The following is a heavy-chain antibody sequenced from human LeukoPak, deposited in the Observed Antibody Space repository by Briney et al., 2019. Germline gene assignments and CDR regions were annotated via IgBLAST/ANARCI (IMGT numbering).Heavy chain of an antibody. Sequence: VASVKVSCKASGYTFTSYDINWVRQATGQGLEWMGWMNPNSGNTGYAQKFQGRVTMTTDTSTSTAYMELRSLRSDDTAVYYCARDLTMIVVVDVEYYYYMDVWGKGTTVTVSS. CDR1: GYTFTSYD. J-gene: IGHJ6*03. CDR3: ARDLTMIVVVDVEYYYYMDV. D-gene: IGHD3-22*01. V-gene: IGHV1-8*01. CDR2: MNPNSGNT.